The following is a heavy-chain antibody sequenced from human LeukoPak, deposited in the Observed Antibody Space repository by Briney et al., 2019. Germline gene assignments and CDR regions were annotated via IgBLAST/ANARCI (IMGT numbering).Heavy chain of an antibody. CDR1: GGSFSGYY. CDR2: INHSGST. V-gene: IGHV4-34*01. D-gene: IGHD4-17*01. CDR3: ARDLDYGVPQDDY. Sequence: SETLSLTCAVYGGSFSGYYWSWIRQPPGKGLEWIGEINHSGSTNYNPSLKSRVTISVDTSKNQFSLKLSSVTAEDTAVYYCARDLDYGVPQDDYWGQGTLVTVSS. J-gene: IGHJ4*02.